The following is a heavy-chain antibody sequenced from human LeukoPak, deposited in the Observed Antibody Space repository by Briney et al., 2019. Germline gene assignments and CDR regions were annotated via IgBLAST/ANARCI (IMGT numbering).Heavy chain of an antibody. CDR2: ITRDGNEK. Sequence: GGSLRLSCEVSGLIFSTYWMTWVRQAPGKGLEWVATITRDGNEKYYVDSVKGRFTISRDNAKNTVYLQMNSLRAEDTAVYYCATDDKYAPSSWGQGTLVTVSS. D-gene: IGHD2-2*01. V-gene: IGHV3-7*01. CDR3: ATDDKYAPSS. CDR1: GLIFSTYW. J-gene: IGHJ5*02.